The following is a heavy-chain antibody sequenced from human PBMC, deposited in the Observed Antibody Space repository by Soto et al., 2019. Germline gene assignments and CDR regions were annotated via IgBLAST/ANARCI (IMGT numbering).Heavy chain of an antibody. CDR2: IDWDDDK. CDR1: GFSLSTSGMC. V-gene: IGHV2-70*11. CDR3: ARIRLQGSGGHKSPFDI. D-gene: IGHD6-19*01. Sequence: GSGPTLVNPTQTLTLTCTFSGFSLSTSGMCVSWIRQPPGKALEWLARIDWDDDKYYSTSLKTRLTISKDTSKNQVVLTMTNMDPVDTATYYCARIRLQGSGGHKSPFDIWGQGTMVTVSS. J-gene: IGHJ3*02.